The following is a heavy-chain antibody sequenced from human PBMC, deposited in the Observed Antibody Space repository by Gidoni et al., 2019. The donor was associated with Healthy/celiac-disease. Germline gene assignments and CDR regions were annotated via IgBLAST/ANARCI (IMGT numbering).Heavy chain of an antibody. CDR3: AHSDNRGYDSGAFDY. D-gene: IGHD5-12*01. CDR1: GFSPSTSGVG. J-gene: IGHJ4*02. Sequence: QITLKESGPTLVIPTQTLTLTCTFSGFSPSTSGVGVGWIRQPPGKALEWLALIDLDDDKRYSPSLKSRLTITKDTSKNQVVLTMTNMDPVDTATYYCAHSDNRGYDSGAFDYWGQGTLVTVSS. CDR2: IDLDDDK. V-gene: IGHV2-5*02.